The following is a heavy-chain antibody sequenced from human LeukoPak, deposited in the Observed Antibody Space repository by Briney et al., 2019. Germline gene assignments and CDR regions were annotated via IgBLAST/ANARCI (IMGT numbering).Heavy chain of an antibody. J-gene: IGHJ4*02. CDR1: GCTFSTHW. CDR2: IKEDGSKT. D-gene: IGHD3-22*01. CDR3: APQTMILVL. Sequence: GGSLRLSCVASGCTFSTHWVSWVRQAPGKGLEWVANIKEDGSKTDYVDSVKGRFTISRDNAKNSVFLQMNSLRAEDTAIYYCAPQTMILVLGGQGTLVTVSS. V-gene: IGHV3-7*01.